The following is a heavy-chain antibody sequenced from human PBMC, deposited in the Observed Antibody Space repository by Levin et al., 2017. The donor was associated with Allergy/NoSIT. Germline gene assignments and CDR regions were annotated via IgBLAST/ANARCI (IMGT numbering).Heavy chain of an antibody. J-gene: IGHJ5*02. Sequence: SCAASGFTFSNYWMHWVRQAPGRGLVWVSRINSDGSSTSYADSVKGRFTISRDNAKNTLYLQMNSLRAEDTAVYYCTRDRSCSGGNCYGWFDPWGQGTRVTVSS. D-gene: IGHD2-15*01. V-gene: IGHV3-74*01. CDR2: INSDGSST. CDR1: GFTFSNYW. CDR3: TRDRSCSGGNCYGWFDP.